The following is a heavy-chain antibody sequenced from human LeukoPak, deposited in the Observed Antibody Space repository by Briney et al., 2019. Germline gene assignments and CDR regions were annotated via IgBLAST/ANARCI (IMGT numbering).Heavy chain of an antibody. J-gene: IGHJ4*02. V-gene: IGHV4-34*01. CDR3: ARKSGYARDY. D-gene: IGHD5-12*01. CDR2: INHSGSTT. Sequence: SETLSLTCTVSGGSIRTYYWSWIRQPPGKGLEWIGEINHSGSTTNHNPSLKSGVTMSVDTSKNQFSLKMTSVTAADTAVYYCARKSGYARDYWGQGTLVIVSS. CDR1: GGSIRTYY.